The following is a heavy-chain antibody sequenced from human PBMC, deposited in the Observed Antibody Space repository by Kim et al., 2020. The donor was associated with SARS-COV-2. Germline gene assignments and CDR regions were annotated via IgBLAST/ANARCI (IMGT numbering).Heavy chain of an antibody. J-gene: IGHJ5*02. CDR1: GGSVSSGSFF. D-gene: IGHD2-15*01. CDR2: FAYGGST. CDR3: ARHPPWAADKGGFDP. Sequence: SETLSLTCTVSGGSVSSGSFFWAWIRQPPGTGLEWIASFAYGGSTYYNPSLKSRLATSLDTSNNQFSLKLSSVTAADTAIYYCARHPPWAADKGGFDPWVQGSLVTVSS. V-gene: IGHV4-39*01.